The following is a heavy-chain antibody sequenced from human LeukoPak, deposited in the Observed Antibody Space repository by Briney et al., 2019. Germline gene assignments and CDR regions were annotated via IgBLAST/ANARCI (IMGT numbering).Heavy chain of an antibody. CDR1: GYTFTSYG. D-gene: IGHD3-16*01. Sequence: GASVKVSCKASGYTFTSYGISWVRQAPGQGLEWMGWISAYNGNTNYAQKLQGRVTMTTDTSTSTPYMELRSLRFEDKAVYYCGRGLGGPDYWGQGPLVTVSS. J-gene: IGHJ4*02. V-gene: IGHV1-18*01. CDR2: ISAYNGNT. CDR3: GRGLGGPDY.